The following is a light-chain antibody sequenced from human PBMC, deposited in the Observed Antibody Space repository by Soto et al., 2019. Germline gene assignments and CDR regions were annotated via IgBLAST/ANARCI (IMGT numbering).Light chain of an antibody. V-gene: IGLV2-14*03. J-gene: IGLJ3*02. Sequence: QSALTQPASVSGSPGQSITISCTGASSDVGAYNYVSWYQQHPGTAPKLIISDVTNRPSGVSSRLSGSKSANTASLTISGLQAEDEADYFCSSYTTADTLWVFGGGTKLTVL. CDR3: SSYTTADTLWV. CDR1: SSDVGAYNY. CDR2: DVT.